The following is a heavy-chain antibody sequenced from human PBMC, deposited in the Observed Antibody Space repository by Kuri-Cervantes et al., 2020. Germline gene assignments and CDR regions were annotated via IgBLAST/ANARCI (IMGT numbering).Heavy chain of an antibody. Sequence: SETLSLTCTVSGGSISSSSYYWGWIRQPPGKGLEWIGSIYYSGSTYYNPSLKSRVTISVDTSKNQFSLKLSSVTAADTAVYYCARHGGSCGYYYYGMDVWGQGTTVTVSS. V-gene: IGHV4-39*01. CDR3: ARHGGSCGYYYYGMDV. CDR2: IYYSGST. D-gene: IGHD1-26*01. CDR1: GGSISSSSYY. J-gene: IGHJ6*02.